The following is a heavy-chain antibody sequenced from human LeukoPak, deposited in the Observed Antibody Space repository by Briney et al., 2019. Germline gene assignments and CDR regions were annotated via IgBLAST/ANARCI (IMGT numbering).Heavy chain of an antibody. CDR3: AKDVGKYQLLRDAFDI. J-gene: IGHJ3*02. CDR2: IWYDGSNK. Sequence: PGGSLRLSCAASGFTFSSYGMHWVRQAPGKGLEWVAVIWYDGSNKYYADSVKGRFTISRDNSKNTLYLQMNSLRAEDTAVYYCAKDVGKYQLLRDAFDIWGQGTMVTVSS. CDR1: GFTFSSYG. D-gene: IGHD2-2*01. V-gene: IGHV3-33*06.